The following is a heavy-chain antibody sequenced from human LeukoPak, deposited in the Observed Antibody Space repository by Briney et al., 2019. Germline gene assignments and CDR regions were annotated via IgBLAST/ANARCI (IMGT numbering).Heavy chain of an antibody. D-gene: IGHD2-2*01. CDR3: TTGGVVPAARDWFDP. CDR2: FDPEDGET. V-gene: IGHV1-24*01. J-gene: IGHJ5*02. CDR1: GYTLTELS. Sequence: GASVKVSCKVSGYTLTELSMHWVRQAPGKGLEWMGGFDPEDGETIYAQKFQGRVTMTEDTSTDTAYMELSSLRSEDTAVYYCTTGGVVPAARDWFDPWGQGTLVTVSS.